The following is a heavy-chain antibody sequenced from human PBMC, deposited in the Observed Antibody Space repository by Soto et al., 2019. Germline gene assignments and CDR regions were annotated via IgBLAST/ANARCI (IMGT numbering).Heavy chain of an antibody. Sequence: SENLSLTCTVSGCSISSYYWSWIRQPPGKGLEWIGYIYYSGSTNYNPSLKSRVTISVDTSKSQFSLKLSSVTAADTAVYYCARTLDYDFWSGYLFYYMDVWGKGTTVTVSS. CDR2: IYYSGST. CDR3: ARTLDYDFWSGYLFYYMDV. D-gene: IGHD3-3*01. J-gene: IGHJ6*03. CDR1: GCSISSYY. V-gene: IGHV4-59*01.